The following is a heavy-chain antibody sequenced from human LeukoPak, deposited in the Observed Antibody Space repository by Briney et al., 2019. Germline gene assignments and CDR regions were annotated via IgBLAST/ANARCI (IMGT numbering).Heavy chain of an antibody. CDR1: GFTFSSYA. D-gene: IGHD2-15*01. Sequence: PGGSLRLSCAASGFTFSSYAMSWVRQAPGKGLEWVSAISGSGGSTYYADSVKGRFTISRDNSKNTLYLQMNSLRAEDTAVYYCAKDRTRYCSGGSCYSPIDYWGQGTLVTVS. CDR2: ISGSGGST. V-gene: IGHV3-23*01. CDR3: AKDRTRYCSGGSCYSPIDY. J-gene: IGHJ4*02.